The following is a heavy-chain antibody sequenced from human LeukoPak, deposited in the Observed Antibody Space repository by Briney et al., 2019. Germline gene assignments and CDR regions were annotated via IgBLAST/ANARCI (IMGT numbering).Heavy chain of an antibody. J-gene: IGHJ4*02. CDR1: GYSVSSGYY. CDR2: MYHRGDT. V-gene: IGHV4-38-2*02. D-gene: IGHD2-21*02. Sequence: SETLSLTCTVSGYSVSSGYYWGWIRQPPGQGLGWIGRMYHRGDTYYNPSLKSRVTISVDTSKNQFSLKLSSVPAADTAVYYCARDYDCGGDCYFPIDYWGQGTLVTVSS. CDR3: ARDYDCGGDCYFPIDY.